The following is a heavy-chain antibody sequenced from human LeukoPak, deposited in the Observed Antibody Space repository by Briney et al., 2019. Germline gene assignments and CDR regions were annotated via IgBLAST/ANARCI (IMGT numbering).Heavy chain of an antibody. D-gene: IGHD2-15*01. J-gene: IGHJ5*01. CDR3: ARAVVVVAATQNWFDS. CDR1: GGSISSGGYY. Sequence: NPSQTLSLTCTVSGGSISSGGYYWSWIRQHPGKGLEWIGYIYYSGSTYYNPSLKSRVTISVDTSKNQFSLKLSSVTAADTAVYYCARAVVVVAATQNWFDSWGQGTLVTVSS. CDR2: IYYSGST. V-gene: IGHV4-31*03.